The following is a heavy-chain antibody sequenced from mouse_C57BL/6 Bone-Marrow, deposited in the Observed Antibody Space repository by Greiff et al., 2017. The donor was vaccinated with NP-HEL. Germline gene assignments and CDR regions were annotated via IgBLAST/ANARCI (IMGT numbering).Heavy chain of an antibody. D-gene: IGHD1-1*01. CDR2: INSDGGST. CDR1: EYEFPSHD. V-gene: IGHV5-2*01. J-gene: IGHJ1*03. CDR3: ARHYGSSYVSWYFDG. Sequence: EVMLVESGGGLVQPGESLKLSCESNEYEFPSHDMSWVRKTPGKRLELVAAINSDGGSTYYPDTMERRFIISRDNTTKTLYMQMSSLRSEDTALYDCARHYGSSYVSWYFDGWGTGTTVTVAS.